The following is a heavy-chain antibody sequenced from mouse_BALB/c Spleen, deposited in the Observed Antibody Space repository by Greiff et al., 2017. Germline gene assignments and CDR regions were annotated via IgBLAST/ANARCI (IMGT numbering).Heavy chain of an antibody. Sequence: EVKVVESGPSLVKPSQTLSLTCSVTGDSITSGYWNWFRKFPGNKLEYMGYISYSGSTYYKPSLKSRISITLDTSRNQYYLQLNSVTTEDTALYYCAIASSPFYWGQGTTLTGSS. V-gene: IGHV3-8*02. CDR1: GDSITSGY. D-gene: IGHD1-1*01. CDR2: ISYSGST. CDR3: AIASSPFY. J-gene: IGHJ2*01.